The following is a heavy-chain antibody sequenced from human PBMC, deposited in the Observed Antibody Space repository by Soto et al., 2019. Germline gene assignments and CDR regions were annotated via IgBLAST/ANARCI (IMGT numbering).Heavy chain of an antibody. CDR3: ASGSYCGGDCYGAAFDI. V-gene: IGHV3-53*02. J-gene: IGHJ3*02. D-gene: IGHD2-21*02. Sequence: EVQLVETGGGLIQPGGSLRLSCAASGFTVSTSYMSWVRQAPGKGLEWVSIIYSGGSTYYADSVKGRFSISRDNSKNTLYLQMHSLRAEDTAVYYCASGSYCGGDCYGAAFDIWGHGTMVTVSS. CDR1: GFTVSTSY. CDR2: IYSGGST.